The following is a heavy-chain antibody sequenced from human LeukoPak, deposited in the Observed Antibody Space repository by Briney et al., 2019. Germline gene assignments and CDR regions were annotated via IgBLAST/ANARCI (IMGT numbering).Heavy chain of an antibody. J-gene: IGHJ5*02. V-gene: IGHV4-39*02. CDR1: GGSISSSSYY. D-gene: IGHD3-10*01. CDR3: ARDLYYYGSGSNWFDP. CDR2: IYYSGST. Sequence: SETQSLTCTVSGGSISSSSYYWGWIRQPPGKGLEWIGSIYYSGSTYYNPSLKSRVTISVDTSKNQFSLKLSSVTAADTAVYYCARDLYYYGSGSNWFDPWGQGTLVTVSS.